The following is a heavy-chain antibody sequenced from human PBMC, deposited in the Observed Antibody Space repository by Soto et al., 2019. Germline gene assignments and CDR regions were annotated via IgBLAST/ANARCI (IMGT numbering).Heavy chain of an antibody. CDR1: GGSISSGGYY. CDR2: IDYSGST. D-gene: IGHD3-10*01. J-gene: IGHJ4*02. Sequence: PSETLSLTCAVSGGSISSGGYYWSWIRQHRGKGLEWIGYIDYSGSTYYNPSLKSRVTISVDTSKNQFSLKLSSVTAADTAVYSCARADYGSGKSYDYWGQGTLVTVSS. CDR3: ARADYGSGKSYDY. V-gene: IGHV4-31*11.